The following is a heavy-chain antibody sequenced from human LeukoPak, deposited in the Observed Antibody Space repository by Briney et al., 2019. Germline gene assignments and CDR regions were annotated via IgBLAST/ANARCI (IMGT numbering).Heavy chain of an antibody. Sequence: SQTLSLTCAISGDSVSNNSAAWNWIRQSRSRGLEWLGRTYYWSKWYNDYAVSVTSRITISPDTSKNQFSLQLKSGTPDDTAVYYCARGRSWGESGFDYWGQGTLVTVSS. CDR3: ARGRSWGESGFDY. D-gene: IGHD6-13*01. CDR1: GDSVSNNSAA. V-gene: IGHV6-1*01. CDR2: TYYWSKWYN. J-gene: IGHJ4*02.